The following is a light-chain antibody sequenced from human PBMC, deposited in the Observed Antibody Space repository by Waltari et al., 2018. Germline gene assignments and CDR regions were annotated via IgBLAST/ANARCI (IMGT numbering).Light chain of an antibody. V-gene: IGLV4-69*01. Sequence: HLVLTQSSSVSASLGASAKLTCTLSSGPRRNVIAWHQQQQGKGPRYLMKVNSDGSDSKGDEIPDRFSGSSSGPERDLTISGLQSDDEADYYCQTGGHGTWVFGGGTKLTVL. CDR1: SGPRRNV. CDR3: QTGGHGTWV. CDR2: VNSDGSD. J-gene: IGLJ3*02.